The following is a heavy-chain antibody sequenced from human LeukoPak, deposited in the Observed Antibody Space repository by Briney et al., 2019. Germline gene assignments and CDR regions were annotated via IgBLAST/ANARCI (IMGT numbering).Heavy chain of an antibody. CDR1: GGSISSYY. CDR2: IYYSGST. D-gene: IGHD4-17*01. V-gene: IGHV4-59*01. CDR3: ARVRFDAFGI. J-gene: IGHJ3*02. Sequence: LETLSLTCTVSGGSISSYYWSWIRQPPGKGLEWIGYIYYSGSTNYNPSLKSRVTISVDTSRNQFSLKLSSVTAADTAVYYCARVRFDAFGIWGQGTMVTVSS.